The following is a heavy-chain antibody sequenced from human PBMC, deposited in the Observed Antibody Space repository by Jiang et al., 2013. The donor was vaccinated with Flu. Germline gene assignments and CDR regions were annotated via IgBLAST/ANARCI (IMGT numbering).Heavy chain of an antibody. J-gene: IGHJ3*02. CDR3: ARGRDSAFDI. Sequence: SQTLSLTCVISGDSVSSNSAAWNWIRQSPSRGLEWLGRTYYRSKWYYEYAVSVKSRITINSDSSKNQFSLQLNFVTPEDTAVYYCARGRDSAFDIWGQGTMVTVSS. V-gene: IGHV6-1*01. CDR2: TYYRSKWYY. CDR1: GDSVSSNSAA.